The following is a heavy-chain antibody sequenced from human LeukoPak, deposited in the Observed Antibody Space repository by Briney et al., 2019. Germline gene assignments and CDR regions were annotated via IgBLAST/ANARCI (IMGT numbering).Heavy chain of an antibody. CDR1: GFTFSSYW. D-gene: IGHD4-17*01. CDR2: INHSGST. V-gene: IGHV4-34*01. J-gene: IGHJ4*02. Sequence: PGGSLRLSCVASGFTFSSYWMTWVRQPPGKGLEWIGEINHSGSTNYNPSLKSRVTISVDTSKNQFSLKLSSVTAADTAVYYCARIRWIPPTVTRRYYFDYWGQGTLVTVSS. CDR3: ARIRWIPPTVTRRYYFDY.